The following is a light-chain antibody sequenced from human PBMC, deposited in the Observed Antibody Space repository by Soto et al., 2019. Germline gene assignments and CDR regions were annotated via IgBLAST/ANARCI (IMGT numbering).Light chain of an antibody. CDR3: QQRSISS. V-gene: IGKV3-11*01. CDR2: ATS. Sequence: VLTQSPATLSLSPGERATLSCRASQTVGAYIARYQQKPGQAPRLLIYATSYRATGIPARFSGSGSGTDVTLTISSLEPEDFGIYSCQQRSISSFGPGTTVEIK. J-gene: IGKJ1*01. CDR1: QTVGAY.